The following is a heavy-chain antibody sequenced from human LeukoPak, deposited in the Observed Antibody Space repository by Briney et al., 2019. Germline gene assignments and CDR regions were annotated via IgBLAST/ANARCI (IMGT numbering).Heavy chain of an antibody. J-gene: IGHJ4*02. D-gene: IGHD3-16*01. CDR3: ASYGKDDY. CDR1: GASISSNNYY. CDR2: FYYPGST. V-gene: IGHV4-39*07. Sequence: SETLSLTCTVSGASISSNNYYWAWIRQPPGKGLEWIGSFYYPGSTYYNPSLKSRVTISIDASRNQFSLNLSSVTAADTAVYYCASYGKDDYWGQGTLVTVSS.